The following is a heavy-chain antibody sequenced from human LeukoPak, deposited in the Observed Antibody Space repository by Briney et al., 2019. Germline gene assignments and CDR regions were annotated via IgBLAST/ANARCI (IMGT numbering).Heavy chain of an antibody. CDR1: GGSISSGDYY. V-gene: IGHV4-30-4*08. CDR2: IYYSGST. D-gene: IGHD5-12*01. Sequence: SSETLSLTCTVSGGSISSGDYYWSWIRQPPGKGLEWIGYIYYSGSTYYNPSLKSRVTISVDTSKNQFSLKLSSVTAADTAVYYCARDLRYRGYKPPAYYFDYWGQGTPVTVSS. CDR3: ARDLRYRGYKPPAYYFDY. J-gene: IGHJ4*02.